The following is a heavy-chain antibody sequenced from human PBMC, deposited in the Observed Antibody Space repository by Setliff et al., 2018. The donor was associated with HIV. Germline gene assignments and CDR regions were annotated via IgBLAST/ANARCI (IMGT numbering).Heavy chain of an antibody. J-gene: IGHJ4*02. Sequence: NPSETLSLTCAVYGGSFSGFYWSWIRQPPGKGLEWIGEVHHSGSTYYNPSLKSRVTISVDTSKNHFSLKLSSVTAADTAVYYCARLNNGAHYFHFDYWGQGTLVTVSS. V-gene: IGHV4-34*01. CDR1: GGSFSGFY. CDR3: ARLNNGAHYFHFDY. CDR2: VHHSGST. D-gene: IGHD1-20*01.